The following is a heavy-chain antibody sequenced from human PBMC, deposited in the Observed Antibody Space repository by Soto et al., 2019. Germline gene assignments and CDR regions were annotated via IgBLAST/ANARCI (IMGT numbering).Heavy chain of an antibody. D-gene: IGHD3-3*01. Sequence: SETLSLTCTVAGHSRSAPTYQWDWIRRPPGKGLEWIGTIYYSGATHYNPSLRSRVTISVDTSNNQFFLKLSSVTAADTAVYYCAKGGWRLFDIWGQGPMVT. J-gene: IGHJ3*02. CDR1: GHSRSAPTYQ. CDR3: AKGGWRLFDI. CDR2: IYYSGAT. V-gene: IGHV4-39*07.